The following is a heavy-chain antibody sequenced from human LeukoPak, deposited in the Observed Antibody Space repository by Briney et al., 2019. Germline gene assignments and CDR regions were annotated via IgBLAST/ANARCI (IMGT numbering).Heavy chain of an antibody. CDR3: ARVSGRGNWFDP. J-gene: IGHJ5*02. D-gene: IGHD2/OR15-2a*01. V-gene: IGHV1-2*06. Sequence: ASVKVSCKASGYTFTGYYMHWVRQAPGQGLEWMGRINPNSGGTNYAQKFQGRVTMTRDTSISTAYMELSRLRSDDTAVYYCARVSGRGNWFDPWGQGTLVTLSS. CDR1: GYTFTGYY. CDR2: INPNSGGT.